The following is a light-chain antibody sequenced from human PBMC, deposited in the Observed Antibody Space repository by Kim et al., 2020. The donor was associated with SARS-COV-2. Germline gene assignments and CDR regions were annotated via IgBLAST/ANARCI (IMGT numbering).Light chain of an antibody. J-gene: IGKJ4*01. CDR2: GAS. V-gene: IGKV3-20*01. CDR3: QQYSSSPLT. Sequence: LSPGERATLSRRASQSVSSYLAWYQQKPGQSLRLLIYGASSRATGIPDRFSGSGSGTDFTLTISRLEPEDSAVYYCQQYSSSPLTFGGGTKVDIK. CDR1: QSVSSY.